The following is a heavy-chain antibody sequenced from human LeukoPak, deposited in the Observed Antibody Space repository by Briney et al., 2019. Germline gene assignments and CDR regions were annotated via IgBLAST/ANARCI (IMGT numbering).Heavy chain of an antibody. V-gene: IGHV3-23*01. CDR3: AKMGTTIFGVVIMDSFDY. CDR2: ISGSGGST. D-gene: IGHD3-3*01. J-gene: IGHJ4*02. CDR1: GFTFSSYA. Sequence: PGGSLRLSCAASGFTFSSYAMSWVRQAPGKGLKWVSAISGSGGSTYYADSVKGRFTISRDTSNNTLYLQMNSLRAEDTAVYYRAKMGTTIFGVVIMDSFDYWGQGTLVTVSS.